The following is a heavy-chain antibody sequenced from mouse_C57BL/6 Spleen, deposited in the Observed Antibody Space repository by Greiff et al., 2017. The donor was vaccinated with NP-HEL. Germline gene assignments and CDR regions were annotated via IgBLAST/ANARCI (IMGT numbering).Heavy chain of an antibody. CDR1: GFTFSDYG. Sequence: EVKLMESGGGLVKPGGSLKLSCAASGFTFSDYGMYWVRQAPEKGLEWVAYISSGSSTTYYADTVKGRFTISRDNAKNTLFLQMTSLRSEDTAMYYCARPIDYSGSSSYAMDDWGKGTSVTVSS. CDR2: ISSGSSTT. J-gene: IGHJ4*01. CDR3: ARPIDYSGSSSYAMDD. V-gene: IGHV5-17*01. D-gene: IGHD1-1*01.